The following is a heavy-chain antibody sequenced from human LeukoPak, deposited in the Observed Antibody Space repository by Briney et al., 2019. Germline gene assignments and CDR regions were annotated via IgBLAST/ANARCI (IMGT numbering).Heavy chain of an antibody. D-gene: IGHD3-10*01. J-gene: IGHJ4*02. CDR1: GFTFSSYA. CDR3: AKAGLYYYGSGSYLDY. Sequence: PGGSLRLSCAASGFTFSSYAMSWVRQAPGKGLEWVSAISGSGGSTYYADSVKGRFTISRDNSKNTLYLQMNSLRAEDTAVYYCAKAGLYYYGSGSYLDYWGRGTLVTVSS. CDR2: ISGSGGST. V-gene: IGHV3-23*01.